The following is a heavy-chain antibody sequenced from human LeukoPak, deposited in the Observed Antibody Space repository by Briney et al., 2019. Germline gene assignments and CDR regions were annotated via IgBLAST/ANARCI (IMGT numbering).Heavy chain of an antibody. CDR2: ISGSGGST. Sequence: GGSLRLSCAASGFAFSSFAMNWVRQAPGKGLEWVSAISGSGGSTYYADSVKGRFTISRDNSKNTLYLQMNSLRAEDTAVYYCAKAPGDYDYWGQGTLVTVSS. J-gene: IGHJ4*02. CDR1: GFAFSSFA. V-gene: IGHV3-23*01. CDR3: AKAPGDYDY. D-gene: IGHD4-17*01.